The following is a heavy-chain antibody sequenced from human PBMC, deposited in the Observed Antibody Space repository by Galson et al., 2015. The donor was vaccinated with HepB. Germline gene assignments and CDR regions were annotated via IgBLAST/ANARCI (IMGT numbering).Heavy chain of an antibody. CDR1: GFSVSINY. Sequence: SLRLSCAASGFSVSINYMSWVRQAPGKGLGWVSVIYSDGSTYYADSVKGRFTISRDNSKNTLFLQMNSLRPEDTAVYYCARDSYYYDRTGYYFFFAYWGQGALVTVSS. J-gene: IGHJ4*02. V-gene: IGHV3-66*02. CDR2: IYSDGST. D-gene: IGHD3-22*01. CDR3: ARDSYYYDRTGYYFFFAY.